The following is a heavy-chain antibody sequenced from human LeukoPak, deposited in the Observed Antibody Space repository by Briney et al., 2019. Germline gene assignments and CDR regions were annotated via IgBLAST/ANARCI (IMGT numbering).Heavy chain of an antibody. CDR3: ATSEGATYYYYGMDV. Sequence: PSGTLSLTCAVSGGSISSSNWWSWVRQPPGKGLEWIGEIYHSGSTNYNPSLKSRVTISVDKSKNQFSLKLSSVTAADTAVYYCATSEGATYYYYGMDVWGQGTTVTVSS. D-gene: IGHD5-12*01. V-gene: IGHV4-4*02. J-gene: IGHJ6*02. CDR2: IYHSGST. CDR1: GGSISSSNW.